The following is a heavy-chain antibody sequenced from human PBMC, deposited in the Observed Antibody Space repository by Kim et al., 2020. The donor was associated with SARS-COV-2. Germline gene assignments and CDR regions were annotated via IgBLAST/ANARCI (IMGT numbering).Heavy chain of an antibody. CDR3: AKDRDGYKQRGDWFDP. D-gene: IGHD5-12*01. CDR1: GFTFSSYA. J-gene: IGHJ5*02. V-gene: IGHV3-23*01. CDR2: ISGSGGST. Sequence: GGSLRLSCAASGFTFSSYAMSWVRQAPGKGLEWVSAISGSGGSTYHADSVQGRFTISRDNSKNTLYLQMNSLRAEDTAVYYCAKDRDGYKQRGDWFDPWGQGTLVTVSS.